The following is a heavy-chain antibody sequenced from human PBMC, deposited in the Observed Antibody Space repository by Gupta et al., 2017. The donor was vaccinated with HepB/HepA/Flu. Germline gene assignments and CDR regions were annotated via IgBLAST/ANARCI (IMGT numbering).Heavy chain of an antibody. V-gene: IGHV1-2*02. J-gene: IGHJ4*02. CDR1: GYIFSAYF. CDR2: ISPNSGFT. Sequence: QVELMQSGAEVQKPGASVKASCQASGYIFSAYFLHWVRQAPGQGLEWMGYISPNSGFTKVAQKFQGRVIVTRDTSIATVYMELSGLKSDDTAVYFCARADCGVDCYTKTLDYWGQGTLVTVSP. D-gene: IGHD2-21*02. CDR3: ARADCGVDCYTKTLDY.